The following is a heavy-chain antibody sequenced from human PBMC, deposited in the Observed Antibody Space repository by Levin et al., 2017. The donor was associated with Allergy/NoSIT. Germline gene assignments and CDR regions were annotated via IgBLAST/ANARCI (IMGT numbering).Heavy chain of an antibody. CDR3: AKEAGRAHNYGLQSYLDS. CDR1: GFTFSSYA. J-gene: IGHJ4*02. V-gene: IGHV3-23*01. D-gene: IGHD5-18*01. Sequence: GESLKISCAASGFTFSSYAMSWVRQAPGKGLEWVSAISGSGGSTYYADYMKALFTISRDNSKTTLFLQMNRLRAEATALYYCAKEAGRAHNYGLQSYLDSWGQGTLVTVSS. CDR2: ISGSGGST.